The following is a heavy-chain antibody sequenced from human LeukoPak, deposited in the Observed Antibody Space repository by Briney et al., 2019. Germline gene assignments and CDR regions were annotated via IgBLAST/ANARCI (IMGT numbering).Heavy chain of an antibody. Sequence: ASVKVSCKASGYTFPSYFMHWVRQAPGQGLEWMGIINPTGGSTTYAQKFQGRVTMTRDTSTSTVYMELSSLRSDDTAVYYCATVSSSGYYYGLDYWGQGTLVTVSS. CDR3: ATVSSSGYYYGLDY. CDR2: INPTGGST. CDR1: GYTFPSYF. V-gene: IGHV1-46*01. D-gene: IGHD3-22*01. J-gene: IGHJ4*02.